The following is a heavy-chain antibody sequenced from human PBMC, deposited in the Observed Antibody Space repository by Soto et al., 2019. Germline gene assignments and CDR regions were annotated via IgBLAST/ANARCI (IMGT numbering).Heavy chain of an antibody. CDR3: AQGDYCGSGRPNWFDP. V-gene: IGHV2-5*02. D-gene: IGHD3-10*01. J-gene: IGHJ5*02. CDR2: IYWDDDK. CDR1: GFSLSTSGVG. Sequence: SGPTLVNPTQTLTLTCTFSGFSLSTSGVGVGWIRQPPGKALEWLALIYWDDDKRYSPSLKSRLTITKDTSKNQVVLTMTNMDPVDTATYYCAQGDYCGSGRPNWFDPWGQGTMVTVSA.